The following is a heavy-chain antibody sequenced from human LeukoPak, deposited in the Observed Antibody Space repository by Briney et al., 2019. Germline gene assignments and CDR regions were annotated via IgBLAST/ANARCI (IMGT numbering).Heavy chain of an antibody. CDR2: IYHSGST. D-gene: IGHD6-13*01. J-gene: IGHJ3*02. Sequence: TPSQTLSLTCAVSGGSISSGGYSWSWIRQPPGKGLEWIGYIYHSGSTYYNPSLKSRVTISVDKSKNQFSLKLSSVTAADTAVYYCARPHPDSSSFVSYAFDIWGQGTMVTVSS. CDR1: GGSISSGGYS. CDR3: ARPHPDSSSFVSYAFDI. V-gene: IGHV4-30-2*01.